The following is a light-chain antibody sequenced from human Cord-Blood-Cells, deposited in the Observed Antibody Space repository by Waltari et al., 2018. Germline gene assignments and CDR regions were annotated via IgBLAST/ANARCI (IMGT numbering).Light chain of an antibody. V-gene: IGLV4-69*01. CDR2: LNSDGRH. J-gene: IGLJ3*02. CDR1: SGHSSYA. Sequence: QLVLTQSPSASASLGASVKLTCTLSSGHSSYAIAWHQQQPEKGPRYLIKLNSDGRHSKRDGIPDRFSSSSSGAERYLTISSLQSEDEADYYCQTWGTGIQVFGGGTKLTVL. CDR3: QTWGTGIQV.